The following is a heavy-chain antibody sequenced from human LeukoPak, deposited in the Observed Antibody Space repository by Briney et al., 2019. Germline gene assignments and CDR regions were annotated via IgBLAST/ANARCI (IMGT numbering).Heavy chain of an antibody. CDR1: GGTFSSYA. Sequence: GASVKVSCKASGGTFSSYAISWVRRAPGQGLEWMGGIIPIFGTANYAQKFQGRVTITADESTSTAYMELSSLRSEDTAVYYCARDMGYCSSTSCYEEWGQGTLVAVSS. D-gene: IGHD2-2*01. J-gene: IGHJ4*02. CDR2: IIPIFGTA. V-gene: IGHV1-69*01. CDR3: ARDMGYCSSTSCYEE.